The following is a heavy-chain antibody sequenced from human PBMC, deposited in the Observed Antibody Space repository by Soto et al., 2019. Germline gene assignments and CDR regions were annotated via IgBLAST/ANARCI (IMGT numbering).Heavy chain of an antibody. D-gene: IGHD3-22*01. Sequence: GESLKISCKGSGYSFTSYWISWVRQMPGKGLEWMGRIDPSDSYTNYSPSFQGHVTISADKSISTAYLQWSSLKASDTAMYYCARPYYDSSGYQRALDIWGQGTMVTVSS. CDR3: ARPYYDSSGYQRALDI. J-gene: IGHJ3*02. V-gene: IGHV5-10-1*01. CDR2: IDPSDSYT. CDR1: GYSFTSYW.